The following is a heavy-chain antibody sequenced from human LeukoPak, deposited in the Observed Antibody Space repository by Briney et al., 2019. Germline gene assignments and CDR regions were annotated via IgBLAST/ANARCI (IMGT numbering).Heavy chain of an antibody. CDR3: ARATRGVVTGTWFDP. D-gene: IGHD2-21*02. V-gene: IGHV3-30*04. J-gene: IGHJ5*02. CDR2: ISYDGSNK. CDR1: GFTFSSYA. Sequence: PGRSLRLSCAASGFTFSSYAMHWVRQAPGKGLEWVAVISYDGSNKYYADSVKGRFTISRDNSKNTLYLQKNSLRAEDTAVYYCARATRGVVTGTWFDPWGQGTLVTVSS.